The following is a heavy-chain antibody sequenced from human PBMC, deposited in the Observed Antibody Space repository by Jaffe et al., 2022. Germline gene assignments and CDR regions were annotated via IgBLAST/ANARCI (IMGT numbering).Heavy chain of an antibody. CDR3: ATDVSYGSGKEWDV. J-gene: IGHJ6*04. D-gene: IGHD3-10*01. Sequence: EVQLVQSGAEVKKPGATVKISCNVSGYTFTDFYMQWVRQAPGRGLEWVGRVDPGDGEARYADEFQGRVTITADISSDTAYLEVRSLRSEDTAVYYCATDVSYGSGKEWDVWGKGTTVTVSS. CDR1: GYTFTDFY. V-gene: IGHV1-69-2*01. CDR2: VDPGDGEA.